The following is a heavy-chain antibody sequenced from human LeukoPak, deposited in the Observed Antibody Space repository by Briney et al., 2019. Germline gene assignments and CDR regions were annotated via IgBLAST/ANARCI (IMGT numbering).Heavy chain of an antibody. V-gene: IGHV3-53*01. Sequence: RGSLRLSCAATGLTVSSNYMSWVRQAPGKGLEWVSVIYSGGSTYYADSVKGRFTISRDNSEDTLYLQMNSLRAEDTAVYYCTKDYSSGWPDAFDIWGQGTMVTVSS. J-gene: IGHJ3*02. CDR2: IYSGGST. D-gene: IGHD6-19*01. CDR3: TKDYSSGWPDAFDI. CDR1: GLTVSSNY.